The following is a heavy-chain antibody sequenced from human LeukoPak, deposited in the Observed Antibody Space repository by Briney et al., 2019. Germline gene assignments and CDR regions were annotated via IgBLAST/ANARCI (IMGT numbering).Heavy chain of an antibody. CDR1: GGSISSYY. CDR3: ARILRATRGGWFDP. D-gene: IGHD4-17*01. Sequence: SETLSLTCTVSGGSISSYYWSWIRQPPGKGLEWIGEINHSGSTNYNPSLKSRVTISVDTSKNQFSLKLSSVTAADTAVYYCARILRATRGGWFDPWGQGTLVTVSS. J-gene: IGHJ5*02. CDR2: INHSGST. V-gene: IGHV4-34*01.